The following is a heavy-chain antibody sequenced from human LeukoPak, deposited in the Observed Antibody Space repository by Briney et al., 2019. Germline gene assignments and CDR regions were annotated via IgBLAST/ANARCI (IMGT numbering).Heavy chain of an antibody. D-gene: IGHD6-6*01. J-gene: IGHJ4*02. CDR2: ISAYNGNT. Sequence: ASVKVSCKASGYTFTSYGISWVRPAPGQGLEWVGWISAYNGNTNYAQKLQGRVTMTTDTSTSTAYMELRSLRSDDTAVYYCARDLSGSSSSSATGFDYWGQGTLVTVSS. CDR3: ARDLSGSSSSSATGFDY. CDR1: GYTFTSYG. V-gene: IGHV1-18*01.